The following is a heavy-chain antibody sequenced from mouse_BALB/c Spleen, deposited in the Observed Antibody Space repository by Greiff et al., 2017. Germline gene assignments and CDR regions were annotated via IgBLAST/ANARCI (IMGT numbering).Heavy chain of an antibody. CDR1: GFNIKDTS. Sequence: VQLQQSGAELVKPGASVKLSCTASGFNIKDTSMHWVKQRPEQGLEWIGRIDPANGNTKYDPKFQGKATITADTSSNTAYLPLSSLTSEDTAVYYCARGEYCLDYGGKGTTLTVSS. J-gene: IGHJ2*01. V-gene: IGHV14-3*02. CDR3: ARGEYCLDY. CDR2: IDPANGNT.